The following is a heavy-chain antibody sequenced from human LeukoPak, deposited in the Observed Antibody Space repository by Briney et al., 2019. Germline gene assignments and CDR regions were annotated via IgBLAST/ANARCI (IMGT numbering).Heavy chain of an antibody. V-gene: IGHV3-9*01. CDR2: ISRNSGSI. D-gene: IGHD1-7*01. CDR3: AKLGSNWNYSPSAFDI. Sequence: GRSLRLSCAASGFTFDDYAMHWVRQAPGKGLEWVSGISRNSGSIGYADSVKGRFTVSRDNAKNSLYLQMNSLRAEDTALYYCAKLGSNWNYSPSAFDIWGQGTMVTVSS. J-gene: IGHJ3*02. CDR1: GFTFDDYA.